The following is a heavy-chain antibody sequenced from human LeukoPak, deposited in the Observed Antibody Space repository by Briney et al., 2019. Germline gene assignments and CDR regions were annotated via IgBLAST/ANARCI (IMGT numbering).Heavy chain of an antibody. J-gene: IGHJ4*02. Sequence: PGGSLRLSCAASGFTYRRYSQQWARQAPGKGLEWVSYISSSTSTIYYADSVKGRFTISRDNAKNSLYLQMSRLRVENTAVSYWSSLYGEVLDYWGQGTLVTVSS. CDR1: GFTYRRYS. CDR3: SSLYGEVLDY. V-gene: IGHV3-48*01. D-gene: IGHD4-17*01. CDR2: ISSSTSTI.